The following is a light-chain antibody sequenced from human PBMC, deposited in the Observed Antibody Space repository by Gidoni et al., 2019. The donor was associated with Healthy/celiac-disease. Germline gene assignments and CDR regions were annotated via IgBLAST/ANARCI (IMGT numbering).Light chain of an antibody. CDR3: QQYNNWPRT. CDR1: QSVSSN. CDR2: GAS. Sequence: EIVITQSPATLSLSPGERATLSCRASQSVSSNLACYQQKPGQAPSLLIYGASTRATGIPARFSGSGSGTEFTLTISSLQSEDFAVYYCQQYNNWPRTFGGGTKVEIK. J-gene: IGKJ4*01. V-gene: IGKV3-15*01.